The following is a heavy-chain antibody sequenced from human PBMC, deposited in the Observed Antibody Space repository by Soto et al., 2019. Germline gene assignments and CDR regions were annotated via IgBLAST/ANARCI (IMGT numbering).Heavy chain of an antibody. Sequence: PSETLSLTCTVSSASFSKYYWSWIRQPPGKGLEWIGYIYFNGNTNYNPSLKRRVTISIDTSKKQISLNLTSVPDADTAVYYCASVTFGGVVLAHWGQGTLVTVSS. V-gene: IGHV4-59*01. D-gene: IGHD3-16*01. CDR3: ASVTFGGVVLAH. J-gene: IGHJ4*02. CDR1: SASFSKYY. CDR2: IYFNGNT.